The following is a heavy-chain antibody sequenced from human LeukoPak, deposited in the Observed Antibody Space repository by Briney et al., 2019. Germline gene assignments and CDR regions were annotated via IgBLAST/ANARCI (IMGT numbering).Heavy chain of an antibody. CDR1: GGSFSGYY. J-gene: IGHJ4*02. D-gene: IGHD5-12*01. Sequence: SETLSLTCAVYGGSFSGYYWSWIRQPPGKGLEWIGEIIHSGSTNYNPSLKSRVTISVDTSKNQFSLRLSSVTAADTAVYYCARGYSGYDYSVSAYYFDYWGQGTLVTVSS. CDR2: IIHSGST. CDR3: ARGYSGYDYSVSAYYFDY. V-gene: IGHV4-34*12.